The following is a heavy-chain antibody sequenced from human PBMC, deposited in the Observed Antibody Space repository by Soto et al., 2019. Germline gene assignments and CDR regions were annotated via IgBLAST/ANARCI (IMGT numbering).Heavy chain of an antibody. CDR3: AKSRISPRYFDS. D-gene: IGHD2-15*01. J-gene: IGHJ4*02. CDR1: GFTFSSYA. Sequence: EVQLLESGGGLVQPGGSLRLSCAASGFTFSSYAMSWVRQAPGKGLEWVSAISGSGGSTYYADSVKGRFTISRDNSKNPLYLQMTSLRAEDTAVYYCAKSRISPRYFDSWGQGTLVTVSS. CDR2: ISGSGGST. V-gene: IGHV3-23*01.